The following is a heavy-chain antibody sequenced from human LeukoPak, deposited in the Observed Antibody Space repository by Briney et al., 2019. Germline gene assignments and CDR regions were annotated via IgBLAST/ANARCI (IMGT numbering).Heavy chain of an antibody. V-gene: IGHV4-4*02. D-gene: IGHD3-22*01. CDR1: GGSIGSTNW. J-gene: IGHJ4*02. Sequence: SETLSLTCAVSGGSIGSTNWRSWVRQLPGKGLEWIGEIYHSGNTNYNPSLKSRVTISVDTSKNQFSLMLSSVTAADTAVYYCARGYDSSAYYPFNYWGQGTLVTVSS. CDR3: ARGYDSSAYYPFNY. CDR2: IYHSGNT.